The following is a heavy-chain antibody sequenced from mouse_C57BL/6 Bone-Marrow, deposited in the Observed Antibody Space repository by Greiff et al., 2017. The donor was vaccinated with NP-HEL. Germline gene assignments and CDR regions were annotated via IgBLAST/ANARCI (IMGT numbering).Heavy chain of an antibody. CDR2: IHPNSGST. CDR3: ASDTTAYFDY. Sequence: QVQLQQSGAELVKPGASVKLSCKASGYTFTSYWMHWVKQRPGPGLEWVGMIHPNSGSTNYNEKFKSKATLTVDKSSSTAYMQLSSLTSEDSAVYYCASDTTAYFDYWGQGTTLTVSS. V-gene: IGHV1-64*01. D-gene: IGHD1-2*01. J-gene: IGHJ2*01. CDR1: GYTFTSYW.